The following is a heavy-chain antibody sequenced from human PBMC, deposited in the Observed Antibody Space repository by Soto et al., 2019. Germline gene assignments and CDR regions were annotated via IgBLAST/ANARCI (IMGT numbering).Heavy chain of an antibody. CDR2: IIPMLATT. J-gene: IGHJ6*02. V-gene: IGHV1-69*11. CDR3: ARRSDTSYPSDYYFGMDV. D-gene: IGHD2-2*01. Sequence: QVQLVQSGAEVKKPGSSVNVACKASGGTFSTYAMSWVRQAPGQGLEWMGRIIPMLATTNYAQKFQGRVTITADESTSTAYMELRRLTYEDTAVYYCARRSDTSYPSDYYFGMDVWGQGTTVTVSS. CDR1: GGTFSTYA.